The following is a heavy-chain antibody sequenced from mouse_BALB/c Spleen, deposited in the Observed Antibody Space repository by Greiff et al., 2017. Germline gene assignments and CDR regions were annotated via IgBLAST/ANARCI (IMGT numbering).Heavy chain of an antibody. CDR1: GFTFSSYA. V-gene: IGHV5-6-5*01. Sequence: DVKLVESGGGLVKPGGSLKLSCAASGFTFSSYAMSWVRQTPEKRLEWVASISSGGSTYYPDSVKGRFTISRDNARNILYLQMSSLRSEDTAMYYCARGEGGYYGPDYWGQGTTLTVSS. D-gene: IGHD1-1*01. CDR3: ARGEGGYYGPDY. J-gene: IGHJ2*01. CDR2: ISSGGST.